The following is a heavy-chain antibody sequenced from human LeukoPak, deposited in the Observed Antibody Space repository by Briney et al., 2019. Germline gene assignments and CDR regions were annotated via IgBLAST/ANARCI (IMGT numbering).Heavy chain of an antibody. CDR2: ISYDGSNK. CDR3: ARDAVVAAVYLSGIDY. Sequence: PGRSLRLSCAAPGFTFSSYAMHWVRQAPGKGLEWVAVISYDGSNKYYADSVKGRFTISRDNSKNTLYLQMNSLRAEDTAVYYCARDAVVAAVYLSGIDYWGQGTLVTVSS. J-gene: IGHJ4*02. D-gene: IGHD2-15*01. V-gene: IGHV3-30-3*01. CDR1: GFTFSSYA.